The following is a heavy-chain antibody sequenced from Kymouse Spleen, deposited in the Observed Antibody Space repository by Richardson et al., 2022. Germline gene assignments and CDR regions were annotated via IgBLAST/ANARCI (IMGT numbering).Heavy chain of an antibody. Sequence: QVQLQQSGPGLVKPSQTLSLTCAISGDSVSSNSAAWNWIRQSPSRGLEWLGRTYYRSKWYNDYAVSVKSRITINPDTSKNQFSLQLNSVTPEDTAVYYCARDRLYYYGSGSYYNGMDVWGQGTTVTVSS. CDR1: GDSVSSNSAA. D-gene: IGHD3-10*01. CDR2: TYYRSKWYN. J-gene: IGHJ6*02. CDR3: ARDRLYYYGSGSYYNGMDV. V-gene: IGHV6-1*01.